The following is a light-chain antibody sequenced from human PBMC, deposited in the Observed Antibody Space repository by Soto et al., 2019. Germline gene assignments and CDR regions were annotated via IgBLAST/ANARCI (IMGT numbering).Light chain of an antibody. CDR2: GAS. V-gene: IGKV3-20*01. CDR3: QQYGSSGT. CDR1: QSVSNNY. J-gene: IGKJ1*01. Sequence: EIVLTQSPGTLSLSPGERATLSCRASQSVSNNYFAWYQQKPGQAPRLLIYGASNRATGIPERFSGSGSGTDFTLTISRLEPEDFAVYYCQQYGSSGTFGQWTKVEIK.